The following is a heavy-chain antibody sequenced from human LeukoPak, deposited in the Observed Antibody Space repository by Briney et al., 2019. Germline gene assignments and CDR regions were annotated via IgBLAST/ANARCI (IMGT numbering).Heavy chain of an antibody. CDR2: ISGSGGST. V-gene: IGHV3-23*01. CDR1: GFTFSSYA. Sequence: GSLRLSCAASGFTFSSYAMSWVRQAPGKGLEWVSAISGSGGSTYYADSVKGRFTISRDNAKNSLYLQMNSLRAEDTAVYYCARDGGGSYLRFDPWGQGTLVTVSS. CDR3: ARDGGGSYLRFDP. D-gene: IGHD1-26*01. J-gene: IGHJ5*02.